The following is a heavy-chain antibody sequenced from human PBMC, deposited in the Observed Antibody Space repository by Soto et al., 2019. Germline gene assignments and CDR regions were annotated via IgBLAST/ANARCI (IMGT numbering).Heavy chain of an antibody. CDR2: ISDSGGRT. CDR1: GFTFNSYA. Sequence: EVQLLESGGGLVQPGGSLRLACAVSGFTFNSYAMNWVRQAPGKGLEWVSSISDSGGRTYYADSVKGRFTISRDNSKNTLYLQMNSLRAEVTAIYYCAKEALGDYFYYGMDVSGQGTTVTVSS. CDR3: AKEALGDYFYYGMDV. V-gene: IGHV3-23*01. J-gene: IGHJ6*02.